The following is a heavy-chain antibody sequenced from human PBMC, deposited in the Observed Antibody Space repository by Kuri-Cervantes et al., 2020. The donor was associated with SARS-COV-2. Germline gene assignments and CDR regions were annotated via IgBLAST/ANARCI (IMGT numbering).Heavy chain of an antibody. CDR1: GFTFSGHW. J-gene: IGHJ4*02. CDR2: INPDGSYT. V-gene: IGHV3-74*01. D-gene: IGHD1-26*01. Sequence: GGSLRLSCAASGFTFSGHWIHWVRQAPGKGLVWVSRINPDGSYTNNADSVKGRFTISRDNAKNSLYLQMNSLRAEDTALYYCAKGGIGGSYLLYFDYWGQGTLVTVSS. CDR3: AKGGIGGSYLLYFDY.